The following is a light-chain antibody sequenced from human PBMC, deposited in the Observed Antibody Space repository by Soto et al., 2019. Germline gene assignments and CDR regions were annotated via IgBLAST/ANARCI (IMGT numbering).Light chain of an antibody. J-gene: IGLJ1*01. V-gene: IGLV2-14*01. CDR1: SRDVGGYNY. Sequence: QSVLTQPASVSGSPGQSITLSCTGTSRDVGGYNYVSWYQQHPGKAPRLMIYDVTNRPSGVSNRFSGSKSGNTASLTISGLQAEDEADYYCSSYRRGSTYVFGTGTKVTVL. CDR3: SSYRRGSTYV. CDR2: DVT.